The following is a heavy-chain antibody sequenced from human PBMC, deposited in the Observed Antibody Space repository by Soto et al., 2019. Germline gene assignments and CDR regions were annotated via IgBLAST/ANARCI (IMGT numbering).Heavy chain of an antibody. CDR3: ARNAKHYDILTHFDY. CDR2: IIPIFGTA. CDR1: GGTFSSYA. V-gene: IGHV1-69*01. Sequence: QVQLVQSGAEVKKPGSSVKVSCKASGGTFSSYAISWVRQAPGQGLEWMGGIIPIFGTANYAQKFQGRVTITADESTSTAYMELSSLRSEDADVYYCARNAKHYDILTHFDYWGQGTLVTVSS. J-gene: IGHJ4*02. D-gene: IGHD3-9*01.